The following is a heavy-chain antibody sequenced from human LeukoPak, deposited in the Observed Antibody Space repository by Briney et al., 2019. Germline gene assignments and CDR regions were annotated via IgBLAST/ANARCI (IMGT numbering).Heavy chain of an antibody. CDR3: ARSGNNYGNFWFDY. D-gene: IGHD5-18*01. J-gene: IGHJ4*02. V-gene: IGHV3-48*04. CDR1: GFTFSTYS. Sequence: GGSLRLSCGASGFTFSTYSMNWVRQAPGKGLEWISYISRTSGTIYYADSVRGRFTMSRDNAKNSLSLQLNSLRAEDTAVYYCARSGNNYGNFWFDYWGQGTLVTVSS. CDR2: ISRTSGTI.